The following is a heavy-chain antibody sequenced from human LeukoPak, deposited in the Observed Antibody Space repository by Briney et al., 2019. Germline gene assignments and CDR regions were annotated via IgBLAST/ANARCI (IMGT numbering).Heavy chain of an antibody. J-gene: IGHJ6*02. CDR3: ARELGATVVDYGFDV. CDR1: GGSISSYY. V-gene: IGHV4-4*07. CDR2: IYTSGST. D-gene: IGHD4-23*01. Sequence: SETLSLTCTVSGGSISSYYWSWIRQPAGKGLEWIGRIYTSGSTNYNPSLKSRVTMSVDTSKKQLSLKVTSVTAADTAVYYWARELGATVVDYGFDVWGQGTTVTVSS.